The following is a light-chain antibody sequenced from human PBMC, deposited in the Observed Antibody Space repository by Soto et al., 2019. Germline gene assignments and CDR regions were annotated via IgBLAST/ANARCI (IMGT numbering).Light chain of an antibody. CDR2: EVN. V-gene: IGLV2-8*01. CDR1: SSDVGGYNF. CDR3: NSYAGSDIYV. Sequence: QSALTQPPSASGSPGQSVTISCTGTSSDVGGYNFVSLYQHHPGKAPKLINYEVNTRPGGVPNRFSGSNSGNTASLTVSGLQAEDEADYYCNSYAGSDIYVSGTGTKSTVL. J-gene: IGLJ1*01.